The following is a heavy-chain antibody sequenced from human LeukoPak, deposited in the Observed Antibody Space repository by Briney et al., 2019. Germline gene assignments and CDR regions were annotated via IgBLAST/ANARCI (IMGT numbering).Heavy chain of an antibody. J-gene: IGHJ4*02. CDR3: ARHRFFDWLYPFDY. CDR2: IYCSGST. V-gene: IGHV4-39*01. D-gene: IGHD3-9*01. CDR1: GGSISSSSSY. Sequence: SETLSLTCTVSGGSISSSSSYWGWIRQPPGKGLEWIGGIYCSGSTYYNPSLKRRVTISVDTSKNQFSLKLSSVTAADTAVHYCARHRFFDWLYPFDYWGQGTLVTVSS.